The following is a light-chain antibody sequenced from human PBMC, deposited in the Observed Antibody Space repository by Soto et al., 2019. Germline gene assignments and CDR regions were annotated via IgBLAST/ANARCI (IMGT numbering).Light chain of an antibody. V-gene: IGLV2-14*01. Sequence: QSALTQPASVSGSPGQSITISCTGTSSDVGGYNYVSWYQQHQGKVPKLMIYDVSNRPSGVSDRFSGSKSGNTASLTISGLQAEDEADYYCASYTRSSTYVFGTGTKLTVL. CDR1: SSDVGGYNY. CDR2: DVS. J-gene: IGLJ1*01. CDR3: ASYTRSSTYV.